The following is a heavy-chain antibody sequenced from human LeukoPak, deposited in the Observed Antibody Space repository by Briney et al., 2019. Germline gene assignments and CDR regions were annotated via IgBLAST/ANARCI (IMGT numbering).Heavy chain of an antibody. D-gene: IGHD3-10*01. Sequence: GGSLRLSCAASGFTFSSYAMSWVRQASGKGLEWVSTISDSGGSTLYADSVKGRFTISRDNSKNTLYLQMNSLRAEDTAVYYCAKADYYYGSGSYLDYWGQGTLVTVSS. CDR2: ISDSGGST. CDR1: GFTFSSYA. V-gene: IGHV3-23*01. CDR3: AKADYYYGSGSYLDY. J-gene: IGHJ4*02.